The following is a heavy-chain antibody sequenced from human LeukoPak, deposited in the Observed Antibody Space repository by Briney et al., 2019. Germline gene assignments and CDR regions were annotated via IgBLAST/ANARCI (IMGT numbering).Heavy chain of an antibody. CDR1: GFSISRYS. CDR2: SCGSGDRT. CDR3: GTSDLPHGSRDHYNNTFDV. Sequence: GGSLRLSCAASGFSISRYSMSWVRQAPGKGLEWVSASCGSGDRTFYADSVKGRFTISRDNSKSTLYVQMGSRRDEDTAVYYCGTSDLPHGSRDHYNNTFDVCGQGRMVTVSS. V-gene: IGHV3-23*01. J-gene: IGHJ3*01. D-gene: IGHD3-22*01.